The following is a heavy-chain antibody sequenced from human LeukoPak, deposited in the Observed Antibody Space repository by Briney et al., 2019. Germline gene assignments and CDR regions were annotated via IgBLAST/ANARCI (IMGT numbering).Heavy chain of an antibody. V-gene: IGHV3-21*04. CDR3: ASVRVPTSIGALLN. CDR1: GFTFSSYS. D-gene: IGHD2-2*01. Sequence: GGPLRLSCAASGFTFSSYSMNWVRQAPGKGLEWVSSISSSSSYIYYADSVKGRFTISRDNAKNSLYLQMKSLGAEDTAVYYCASVRVPTSIGALLNWGQGTLVTVSS. CDR2: ISSSSSYI. J-gene: IGHJ4*02.